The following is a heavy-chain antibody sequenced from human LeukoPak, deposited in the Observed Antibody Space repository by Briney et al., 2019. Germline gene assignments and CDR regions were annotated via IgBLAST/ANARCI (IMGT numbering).Heavy chain of an antibody. J-gene: IGHJ4*02. V-gene: IGHV4-34*01. CDR2: INHSGST. Sequence: PSETLSLTCAVYGGSFSGYYWSWIRQPPGKGLEWIGEINHSGSTNYNPSLKSRVTISVDTSKNQFSLKLSPVTAADTAVYYCARHPLAAAAIDYWGQGTLVTVSS. CDR3: ARHPLAAAAIDY. D-gene: IGHD6-13*01. CDR1: GGSFSGYY.